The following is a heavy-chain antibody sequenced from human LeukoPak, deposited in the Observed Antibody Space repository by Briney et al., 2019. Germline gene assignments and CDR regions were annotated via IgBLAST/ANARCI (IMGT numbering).Heavy chain of an antibody. CDR3: ARGRDCGGDCYPGYMDV. D-gene: IGHD2-21*02. CDR1: GGSFSGYY. V-gene: IGHV4-34*01. J-gene: IGHJ6*03. Sequence: PSETLSLTCAVYGGSFSGYYWSWIRQPPGKGLEWIGEINHSGSTNYNPSLKSRVTISVDTSKNQFSLKLSSVTAADTAVYYCARGRDCGGDCYPGYMDVWGKGTTVTVSS. CDR2: INHSGST.